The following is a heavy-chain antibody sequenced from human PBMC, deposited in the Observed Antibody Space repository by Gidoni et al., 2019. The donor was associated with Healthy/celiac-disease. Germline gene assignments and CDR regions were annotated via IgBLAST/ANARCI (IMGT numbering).Heavy chain of an antibody. J-gene: IGHJ5*02. V-gene: IGHV4-39*01. CDR3: ARPLGYCSGGSCLNWFDP. CDR2: IYYSGST. Sequence: QLQLQESGPGLVKPSETLSLTCTVSGGSISSSSYYWGWIRQPPGKGLEWIGSIYYSGSTYYNPSLKSRVTISVDTSKNQFSLKLSSVPAADTAVYYCARPLGYCSGGSCLNWFDPWGQGTLVTVSS. CDR1: GGSISSSSYY. D-gene: IGHD2-15*01.